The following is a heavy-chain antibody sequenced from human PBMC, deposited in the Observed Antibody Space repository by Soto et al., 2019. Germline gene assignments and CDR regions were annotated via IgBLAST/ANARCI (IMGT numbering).Heavy chain of an antibody. CDR2: ISSSSSYI. Sequence: EVQLVESGGGLVKPGGSLRLSCAASGFTFSSYSMNWVRQAPGKGLEWVSSISSSSSYIYYADSVKGRFTISRDNAKNSLYLQMNSLRAEDTAVYYCASLPYYDFWSGYPYLGDWGQGTLVTVSS. CDR1: GFTFSSYS. J-gene: IGHJ4*02. V-gene: IGHV3-21*01. D-gene: IGHD3-3*01. CDR3: ASLPYYDFWSGYPYLGD.